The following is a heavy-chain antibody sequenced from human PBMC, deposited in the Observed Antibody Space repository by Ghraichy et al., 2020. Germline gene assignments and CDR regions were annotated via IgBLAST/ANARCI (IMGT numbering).Heavy chain of an antibody. V-gene: IGHV3-30*18. D-gene: IGHD2-2*01. CDR3: AKESPAGIVVVPAPMSSWFDP. CDR1: GFTFSSYG. CDR2: ISYDGTNK. J-gene: IGHJ5*02. Sequence: GGSLRLSCAASGFTFSSYGIHWVRQAPGKGLEWVAVISYDGTNKYYADSVKGRFTISRDNSKNTLYLQMNSLRAEDTAVYYCAKESPAGIVVVPAPMSSWFDPWGQEPWSPSPQ.